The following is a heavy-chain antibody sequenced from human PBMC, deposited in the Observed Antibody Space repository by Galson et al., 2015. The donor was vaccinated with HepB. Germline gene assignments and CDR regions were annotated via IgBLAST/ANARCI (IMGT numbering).Heavy chain of an antibody. Sequence: QSGAEVKKPGESLKISCKGSGYSFTSYWIGWVRQMPGKGLEWMGIIYPGDSDTRYSPSFQGQVTISADKSISTAYLQWSSLKASDTAMYYCARYSSSWYPINKGYFDYWGQGTLVTVSS. CDR3: ARYSSSWYPINKGYFDY. CDR1: GYSFTSYW. J-gene: IGHJ4*02. D-gene: IGHD6-13*01. CDR2: IYPGDSDT. V-gene: IGHV5-51*03.